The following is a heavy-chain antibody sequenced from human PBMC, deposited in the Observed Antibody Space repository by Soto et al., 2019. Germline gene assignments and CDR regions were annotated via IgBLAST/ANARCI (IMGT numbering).Heavy chain of an antibody. J-gene: IGHJ4*02. CDR1: GYTFTSYD. Sequence: GASVKVSCKASGYTFTSYDISWVRQAPGQGLEWMGWISAYNGNTNYAQKLQGRVTMTTDTSTSTAYMELRSLRSDDTAAYYCARDFSRGDYYDSSCPFDYWGQGTLLTVS. CDR2: ISAYNGNT. V-gene: IGHV1-18*01. CDR3: ARDFSRGDYYDSSCPFDY. D-gene: IGHD3-22*01.